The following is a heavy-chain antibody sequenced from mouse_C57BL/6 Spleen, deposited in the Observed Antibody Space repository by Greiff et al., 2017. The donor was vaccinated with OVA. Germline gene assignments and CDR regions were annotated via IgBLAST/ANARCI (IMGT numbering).Heavy chain of an antibody. V-gene: IGHV1-59*01. Sequence: QVQLQQSGAELVRPGTSVKLSCKASGYTFTSYWMHWVKQRPGQGLEWIGVIDPSDSYTNYNQKFKGKATLTVDTSSSTAYMQLSSLTSEDSAVYYCARDSLSYGSSYWFAYWGQGTLVTVSA. CDR3: ARDSLSYGSSYWFAY. J-gene: IGHJ3*01. CDR1: GYTFTSYW. CDR2: IDPSDSYT. D-gene: IGHD1-1*01.